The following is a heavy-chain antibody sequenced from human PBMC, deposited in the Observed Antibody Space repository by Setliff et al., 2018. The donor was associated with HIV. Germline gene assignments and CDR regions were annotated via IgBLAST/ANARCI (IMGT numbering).Heavy chain of an antibody. CDR2: IYYSGRT. Sequence: PSETLSLTCTVSGGSISSSSYYWGWFRQPPGKGLEWIGNIYYSGRTYYNPSLKSRVTISLDTSKNHFSLKLTSVTAADTAVYYCARDGSRDDYVVSVRVYFDYWGQGTLVTVSS. V-gene: IGHV4-39*02. J-gene: IGHJ4*02. D-gene: IGHD4-17*01. CDR1: GGSISSSSYY. CDR3: ARDGSRDDYVVSVRVYFDY.